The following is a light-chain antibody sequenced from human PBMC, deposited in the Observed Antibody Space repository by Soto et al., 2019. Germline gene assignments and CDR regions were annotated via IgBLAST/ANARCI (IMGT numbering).Light chain of an antibody. CDR2: DVS. J-gene: IGLJ1*01. V-gene: IGLV2-14*01. CDR3: SSYTSSSSYV. Sequence: QSALTQPASVSGSPGQWITISCTGTSSDVGGYNYVSWYQQQPGKAPKLMIYDVSNRPSGVSNPFSGSKSGNTASLTISGPQAEDEADYYCSSYTSSSSYVFGTGTKLTVL. CDR1: SSDVGGYNY.